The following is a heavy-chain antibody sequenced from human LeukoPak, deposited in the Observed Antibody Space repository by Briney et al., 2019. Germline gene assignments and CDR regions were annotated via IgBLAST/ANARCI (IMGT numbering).Heavy chain of an antibody. V-gene: IGHV3-21*01. CDR3: ARDPSINAYYYDSSGYYPLFDY. CDR2: ISSSSSYI. D-gene: IGHD3-22*01. J-gene: IGHJ4*02. Sequence: GGSLRLSCAASGFTYSSYAMSWVRQVPGKGLDWVSSISSSSSYIYYADSVKGRFTISRDNAKNSLYLQMNSLRAEDTAVYYCARDPSINAYYYDSSGYYPLFDYWGQGTLVTVSS. CDR1: GFTYSSYA.